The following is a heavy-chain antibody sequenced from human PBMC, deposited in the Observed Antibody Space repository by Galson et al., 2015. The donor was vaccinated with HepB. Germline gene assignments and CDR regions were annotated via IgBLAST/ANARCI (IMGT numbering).Heavy chain of an antibody. CDR3: ARGEGRAGRAGPIYYYYGMDV. V-gene: IGHV3-48*04. J-gene: IGHJ6*02. D-gene: IGHD6-13*01. CDR1: GFTFSSYS. CDR2: ISSSSTI. Sequence: SLRLSCAASGFTFSSYSMNWVRQAPGKGLVWVSYISSSSTIYYADSVKGRFTISRDNAKNSLYLQMNSLRAEDTAVYYCARGEGRAGRAGPIYYYYGMDVWGQGTTVTVSS.